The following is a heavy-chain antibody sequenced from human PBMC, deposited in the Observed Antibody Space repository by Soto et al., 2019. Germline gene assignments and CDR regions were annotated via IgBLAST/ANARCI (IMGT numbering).Heavy chain of an antibody. V-gene: IGHV4-30-2*01. J-gene: IGHJ4*02. CDR3: ARAGGLGAVAADY. CDR2: IYHSGST. D-gene: IGHD6-19*01. CDR1: CGSISSGGYS. Sequence: QLQLQESGSGLVKPSQTLSLTCAVSCGSISSGGYSWSWIRQPPGKGLEWIGYIYHSGSTYYNTSLKVRVTISVDRSKNQFSLKLSSVTAADTAVYYCARAGGLGAVAADYWGQGTLVTVSS.